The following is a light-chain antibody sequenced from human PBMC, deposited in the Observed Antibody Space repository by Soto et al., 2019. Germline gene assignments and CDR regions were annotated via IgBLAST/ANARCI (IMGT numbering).Light chain of an antibody. J-gene: IGLJ3*02. CDR2: DVS. CDR1: SSDVGTYKY. V-gene: IGLV2-14*01. CDR3: SSYTNTDTLA. Sequence: QSALTQPASVSGSPGQSITISCTGTSSDVGTYKYVSWYQLHPGKAPKLIIYDVSNRPSGVSDRFSGSKSGNTASLTISGLQVEDEADYYCSSYTNTDTLAFGGGTKVTVL.